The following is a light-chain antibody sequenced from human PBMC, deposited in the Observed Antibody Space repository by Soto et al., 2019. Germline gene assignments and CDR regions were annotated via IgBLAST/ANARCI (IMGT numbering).Light chain of an antibody. V-gene: IGKV1D-12*01. CDR2: AAS. Sequence: IQTPRSPPFVSATVGDRVTIIFRASQGISSWLAWYQQKPGKAPKLLIYAASSLQSGVPSRFSGSGSGTDFTLTISSLQPEDCATYYCQQANSFPITFGQGTRLGL. J-gene: IGKJ5*01. CDR1: QGISSW. CDR3: QQANSFPIT.